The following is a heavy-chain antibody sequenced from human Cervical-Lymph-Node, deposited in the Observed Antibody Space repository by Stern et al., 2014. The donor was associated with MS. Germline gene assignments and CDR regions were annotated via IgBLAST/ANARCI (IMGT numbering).Heavy chain of an antibody. J-gene: IGHJ5*02. Sequence: VQLVESGPRLAKPSQTLSLTCSVSGGSISSCGTYWTRIRQNPGQGLEWIVHIYYSGSTYYDPSLKSRIMISIDTSTSQFSLRVNSVTAADTAVYYCARGSGDWAHSWFDPWGQGTLVTVSS. V-gene: IGHV4-31*03. CDR2: IYYSGST. CDR3: ARGSGDWAHSWFDP. D-gene: IGHD2-21*02. CDR1: GGSISSCGTY.